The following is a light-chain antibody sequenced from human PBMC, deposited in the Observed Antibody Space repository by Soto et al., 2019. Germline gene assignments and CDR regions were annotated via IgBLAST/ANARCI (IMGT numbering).Light chain of an antibody. CDR1: QSVSSSY. V-gene: IGKV3-20*01. J-gene: IGKJ5*01. Sequence: EIVLTQSPGTLSLSPGERATLSCRASQSVSSSYLAWYQQKPGQAPRLLIYGVSSRATGIPDRFSGSGSGTDFTLTISRLEPEDFAVYYCQQYGSSITFGQGKRLEIK. CDR2: GVS. CDR3: QQYGSSIT.